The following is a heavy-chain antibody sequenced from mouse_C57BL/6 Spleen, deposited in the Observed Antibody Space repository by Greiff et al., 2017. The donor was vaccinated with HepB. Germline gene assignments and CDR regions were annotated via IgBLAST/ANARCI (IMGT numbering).Heavy chain of an antibody. CDR3: ARYVYEESYFDD. V-gene: IGHV1-55*01. CDR2: IYPGSGST. Sequence: VQLQQPGAELVKPGASVKMSCKASGYTFTSYWITWVKQRPGQGLEWIGDIYPGSGSTNYNEKFKSKATLTVDTSSSTAYMQLSSLTSDDSAVYYCARYVYEESYFDDWGQGTTLTVSS. D-gene: IGHD2-14*01. CDR1: GYTFTSYW. J-gene: IGHJ2*01.